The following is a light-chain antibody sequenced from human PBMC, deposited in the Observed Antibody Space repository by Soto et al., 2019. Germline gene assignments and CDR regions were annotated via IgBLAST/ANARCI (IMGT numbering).Light chain of an antibody. J-gene: IGLJ1*01. CDR2: EVT. Sequence: QSVLTQPASVSGSPGQSITISCTGTSSDVGLYNYVSWYQQHPGQAPRLMIYEVTNRPSGVSNRFSGSKSGNTASLTISGLXTEDEADYYCSSKSSSSPPYVFGTGTKVTVL. CDR1: SSDVGLYNY. CDR3: SSKSSSSPPYV. V-gene: IGLV2-14*01.